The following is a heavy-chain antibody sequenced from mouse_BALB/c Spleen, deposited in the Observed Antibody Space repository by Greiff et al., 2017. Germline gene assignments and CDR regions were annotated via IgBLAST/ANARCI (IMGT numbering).Heavy chain of an antibody. V-gene: IGHV7-3*02. D-gene: IGHD1-1*01. CDR3: ERVNCYGSSFDY. Sequence: EVHLVESGGGLVQPGGSLRLSCATSGFTFTDYYMSWVRQPPGKALEWLGFIRNKANGYTTEYSASVMGRFTISRDNSQSILYLQMNTLRAEDSATYYCERVNCYGSSFDYWGQGTTLTVSS. CDR1: GFTFTDYY. CDR2: IRNKANGYTT. J-gene: IGHJ2*01.